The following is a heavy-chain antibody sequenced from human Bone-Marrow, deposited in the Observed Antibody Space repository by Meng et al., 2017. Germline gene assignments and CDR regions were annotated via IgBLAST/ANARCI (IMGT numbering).Heavy chain of an antibody. CDR2: IYYSGST. D-gene: IGHD4-17*01. J-gene: IGHJ6*02. Sequence: LQLQESGPGLVKPSETLSLTCTVSGGSISSSSYYWGWIRQPPGKGLEWIGSIYYSGSTYYNPSLKSRVTISVDTSKNQFSLKLSSVTAADTAVYYCAEFHRGYGDYEDLYTYGMDVWGQGTTVTVSS. V-gene: IGHV4-39*07. CDR3: AEFHRGYGDYEDLYTYGMDV. CDR1: GGSISSSSYY.